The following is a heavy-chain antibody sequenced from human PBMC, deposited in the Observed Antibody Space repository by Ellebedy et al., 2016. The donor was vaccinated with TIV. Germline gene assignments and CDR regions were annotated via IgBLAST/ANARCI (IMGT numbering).Heavy chain of an antibody. D-gene: IGHD1-1*01. V-gene: IGHV3-7*01. CDR1: GFTFSTYW. CDR2: INQGGSET. J-gene: IGHJ4*01. Sequence: GGSLRLSXAPSGFTFSTYWMSWVRQAPGKGLEWVANINQGGSETYYVDSVKGRFTMSRDNAKNSLYLQLNSLRAEDTAVYYCARSPATGTVDYWGHGTLVTVSS. CDR3: ARSPATGTVDY.